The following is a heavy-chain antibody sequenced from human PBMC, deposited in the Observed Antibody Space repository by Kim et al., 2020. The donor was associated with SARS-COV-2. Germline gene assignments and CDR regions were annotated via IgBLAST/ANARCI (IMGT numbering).Heavy chain of an antibody. CDR3: ARVRIELFGEMWFDS. CDR1: DYPFTSYG. J-gene: IGHJ5*01. CDR2: INPYNDNR. D-gene: IGHD3-10*02. Sequence: ASVKVSCKASDYPFTSYGISWVRQAPGQGLEWMGWINPYNDNRKSAQKLLGRATMTTDTSTRVAYMELRSLTYDDTAVYYCARVRIELFGEMWFDSGGQGTLVIVSS. V-gene: IGHV1-18*04.